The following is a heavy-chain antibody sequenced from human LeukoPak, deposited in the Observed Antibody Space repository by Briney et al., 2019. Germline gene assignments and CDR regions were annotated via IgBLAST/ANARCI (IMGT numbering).Heavy chain of an antibody. CDR2: IYYSGST. Sequence: PSETLSLTCTVSGGSISSYYWSWIRQPPGKGLEWIGYIYYSGSTNYNPSLKSRVTISVDTSKNQFSLKLSSVTAADTAVYYCAREFYYYGSGSHVYYFDYWGQGTLVTVSS. CDR3: AREFYYYGSGSHVYYFDY. J-gene: IGHJ4*02. CDR1: GGSISSYY. V-gene: IGHV4-59*01. D-gene: IGHD3-10*01.